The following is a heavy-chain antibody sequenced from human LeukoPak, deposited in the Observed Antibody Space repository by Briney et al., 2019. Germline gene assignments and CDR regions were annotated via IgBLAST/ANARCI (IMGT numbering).Heavy chain of an antibody. Sequence: GGSLRLSCAASGLTFSSYAMSWVRQAPGKGLEWVSSINGDGDSTNYVNSVKGRFTISRDNSKNTLYLQMNSLRAEDTAVYYCAKGYYDFWSGLGAFDIWGQGTMVTVSS. CDR1: GLTFSSYA. CDR2: INGDGDST. V-gene: IGHV3-23*01. J-gene: IGHJ3*02. CDR3: AKGYYDFWSGLGAFDI. D-gene: IGHD3-3*01.